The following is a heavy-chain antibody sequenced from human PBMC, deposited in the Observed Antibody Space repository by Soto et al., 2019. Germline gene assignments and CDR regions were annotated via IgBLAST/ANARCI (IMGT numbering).Heavy chain of an antibody. D-gene: IGHD6-19*01. CDR1: GFTFSSYW. CDR2: INSDGSST. J-gene: IGHJ4*02. V-gene: IGHV3-74*01. Sequence: GGSLRLSCAASGFTFSSYWMHWVRQAPGKGLVWVSRINSDGSSTSYADSVKGRFTISRDNAKNTLYLQMNSLRAEDTAVYYCARGSSTPSLYSSSGWSLDYWGQGTLVNVS. CDR3: ARGSSTPSLYSSSGWSLDY.